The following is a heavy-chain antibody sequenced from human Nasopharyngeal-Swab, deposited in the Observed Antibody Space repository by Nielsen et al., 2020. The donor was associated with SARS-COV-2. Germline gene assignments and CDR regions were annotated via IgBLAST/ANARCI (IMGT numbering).Heavy chain of an antibody. J-gene: IGHJ4*02. CDR3: ARSMYCSSTSCRYYFDY. D-gene: IGHD2-2*01. CDR2: IYYSGST. V-gene: IGHV4-31*03. Sequence: SETLSLTCTVSGGSFSSAGYFWTWIRQHPGKGLEWIGYIYYSGSTYYKPSLKSRVTISVDTSKNHFSLKLSSVTAADTAVYFCARSMYCSSTSCRYYFDYWGQGTLVTVSS. CDR1: GGSFSSAGYF.